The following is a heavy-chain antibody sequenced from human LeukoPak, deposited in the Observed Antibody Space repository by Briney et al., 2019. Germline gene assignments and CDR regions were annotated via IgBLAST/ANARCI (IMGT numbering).Heavy chain of an antibody. CDR3: ARDRGDVDTAMAIAY. CDR1: GGTFSSYA. Sequence: SVKVSCKASGGTFSSYAISWVRQAPGQGLEWMGGIIPIFGTANYAQKFKGRVTITPDESTSPAYMELSSLRSEDTAVYYCARDRGDVDTAMAIAYWGQGTLVTVSS. CDR2: IIPIFGTA. V-gene: IGHV1-69*13. D-gene: IGHD5-18*01. J-gene: IGHJ4*02.